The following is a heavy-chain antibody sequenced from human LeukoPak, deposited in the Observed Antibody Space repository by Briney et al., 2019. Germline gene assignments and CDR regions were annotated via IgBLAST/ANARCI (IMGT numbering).Heavy chain of an antibody. D-gene: IGHD3-10*01. CDR3: ARGITMVRGRNWFDP. CDR2: INPSGGST. CDR1: GYTFTSYY. V-gene: IGHV1-46*01. J-gene: IGHJ5*02. Sequence: ASVKVSCKASGYTFTSYYMHWVRQAPGQGLEWMGIINPSGGSTSYAQKFQGRVTMTRDTPTSTVYMELSSLRSEDTAVYYCARGITMVRGRNWFDPWGQGTLVTVSS.